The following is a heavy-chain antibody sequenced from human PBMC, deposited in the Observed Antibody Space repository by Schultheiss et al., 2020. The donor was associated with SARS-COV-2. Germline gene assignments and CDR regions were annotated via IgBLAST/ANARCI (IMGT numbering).Heavy chain of an antibody. CDR3: ARDRLPNQWRNYGMDV. D-gene: IGHD6-19*01. J-gene: IGHJ6*02. CDR2: IYYSGST. V-gene: IGHV4-61*01. Sequence: SETLSLTCAVYGDSVSSASYYWSWVRQPPGKGLESIGYIYYSGSTNYNPSLKSRVTISVDTSKNQFSLKLSSVTAADTAVYYCARDRLPNQWRNYGMDVWGQGTTVTVSS. CDR1: GDSVSSASYY.